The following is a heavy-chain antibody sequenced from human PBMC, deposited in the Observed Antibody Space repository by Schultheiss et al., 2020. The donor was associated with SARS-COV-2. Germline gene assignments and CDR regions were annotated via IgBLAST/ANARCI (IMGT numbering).Heavy chain of an antibody. CDR3: ASDVLLWFGEPRYFDY. CDR1: GFTFSSYA. V-gene: IGHV3-23*01. Sequence: GGSLRLSCAASGFTFSSYAMHWVRQAPGKGLEWVSAISGSGGSTYYADSVKGRFTISRDNTKNTLYLKMNSLRAEDTAVYYCASDVLLWFGEPRYFDYWGQGTLVTVSS. J-gene: IGHJ4*02. D-gene: IGHD3-10*01. CDR2: ISGSGGST.